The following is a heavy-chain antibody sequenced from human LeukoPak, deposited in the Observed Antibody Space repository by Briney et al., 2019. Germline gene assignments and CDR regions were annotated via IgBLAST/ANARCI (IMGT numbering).Heavy chain of an antibody. CDR2: ISGDGGST. V-gene: IGHV3-43*02. CDR1: GFTFGDYA. J-gene: IGHJ4*02. Sequence: GGSLRLSCAASGFTFGDYAMHWVRQASGKGLEWVSLISGDGGSTYYADSVKGRFTISRDNSKNSLYLQMNSLRTEDTALYYCAKDEGYSSSWCFDQWGQGTVVTVSS. D-gene: IGHD6-13*01. CDR3: AKDEGYSSSWCFDQ.